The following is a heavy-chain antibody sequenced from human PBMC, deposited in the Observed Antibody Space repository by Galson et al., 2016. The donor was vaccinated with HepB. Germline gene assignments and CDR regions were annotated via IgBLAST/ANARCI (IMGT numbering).Heavy chain of an antibody. D-gene: IGHD2-2*01. CDR3: ARIDCSRSSCVYFDP. V-gene: IGHV4-4*02. CDR2: VYHTGST. J-gene: IGHJ5*02. Sequence: SLTCAVSGASIGSDRWWNWVRQSPGKGLEWIGEVYHTGSTNYNPSLKSRVTISVDRSKNDFSLNLDSVTAADTAIYYCARIDCSRSSCVYFDPWGQGALVTVSS. CDR1: GASIGSDRW.